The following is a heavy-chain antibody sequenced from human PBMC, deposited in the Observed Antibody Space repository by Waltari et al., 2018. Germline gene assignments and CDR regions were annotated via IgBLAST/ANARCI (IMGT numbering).Heavy chain of an antibody. D-gene: IGHD2-8*01. CDR3: AKVRPSHFYGDFDY. V-gene: IGHV5-51*01. CDR2: IYPGDSET. Sequence: EVQLVQSGAEMKKPGESLKISCKGSGYKFPNYWIGWMRQTPGKVLEWMGIIYPGDSETRYSPSFQGQVTISADKSINSVYLQWRSLKASDTAMYYCAKVRPSHFYGDFDYWGQGTLVTVSS. CDR1: GYKFPNYW. J-gene: IGHJ4*02.